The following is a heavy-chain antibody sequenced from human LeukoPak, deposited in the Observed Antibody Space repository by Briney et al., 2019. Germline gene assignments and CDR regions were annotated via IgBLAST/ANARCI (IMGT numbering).Heavy chain of an antibody. CDR1: GFTFDDYT. CDR2: ISWDGGST. Sequence: GGSLRPSCAASGFTFDDYTMHWVRQAPGKGLEWVSLISWDGGSTYYADSVKGRFTISRDNAKNSLYLQMNSLRAEDTALYHCAREGYYGSGSYYINPYNWFDPWGQGTLVTVSS. D-gene: IGHD3-10*01. CDR3: AREGYYGSGSYYINPYNWFDP. V-gene: IGHV3-43*01. J-gene: IGHJ5*02.